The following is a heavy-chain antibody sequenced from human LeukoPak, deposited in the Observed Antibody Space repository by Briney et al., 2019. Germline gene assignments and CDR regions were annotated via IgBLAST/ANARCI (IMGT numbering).Heavy chain of an antibody. D-gene: IGHD6-19*01. V-gene: IGHV1-2*06. Sequence: GASVKVSCKASGYTFTGYYMHWVRQAPGQGLEWMGRINPNSGGTNYAQKFQGRVTITRDTSASTAYMELSSLRSEDTAVYYCARYYSSGWYDYYGMDVWGQGTTVTVSS. J-gene: IGHJ6*02. CDR2: INPNSGGT. CDR3: ARYYSSGWYDYYGMDV. CDR1: GYTFTGYY.